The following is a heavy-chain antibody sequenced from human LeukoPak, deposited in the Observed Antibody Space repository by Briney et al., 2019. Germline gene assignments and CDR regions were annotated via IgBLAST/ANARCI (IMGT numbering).Heavy chain of an antibody. CDR2: IYYSGST. D-gene: IGHD2-2*01. J-gene: IGHJ5*02. Sequence: PSETLSLTCTVSGVSISSHYWSWIRQPPGKGLEWIGSIYYSGSTYYNPSLKSRVTISVDTSKNQFSLKLSSVTAADTAVYYCARHVFPDIVVVPAAVFLNWFDPWGQGTLVTVSS. V-gene: IGHV4-39*01. CDR1: GVSISSHY. CDR3: ARHVFPDIVVVPAAVFLNWFDP.